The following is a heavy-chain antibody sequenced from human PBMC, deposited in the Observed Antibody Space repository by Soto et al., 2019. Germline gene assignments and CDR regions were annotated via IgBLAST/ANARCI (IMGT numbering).Heavy chain of an antibody. V-gene: IGHV3-74*01. J-gene: IGHJ4*02. D-gene: IGHD2-15*01. CDR3: ARLYCSGGSCSDY. CDR2: ISSVGSTI. CDR1: VLPFSTYG. Sequence: GVSLRLSCAASVLPFSTYGMHWVRKARGKGLVWVSRISSVGSTISYADSVKGRFTISRDNAKNTLYLQMNSLRAEDTAVYYCARLYCSGGSCSDYWGQGTLVTVSS.